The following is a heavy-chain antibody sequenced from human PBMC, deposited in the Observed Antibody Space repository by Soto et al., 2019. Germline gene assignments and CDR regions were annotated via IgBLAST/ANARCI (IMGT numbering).Heavy chain of an antibody. CDR3: APWFGAFDY. D-gene: IGHD3-10*01. CDR1: GFTFSSYG. Sequence: QVQLVESGGGVVQPGRSLRLSCAASGFTFSSYGMHWVREAPGKGLEWMAVISYDGSNKYYADSVKGRFTVSRDNSKNTLYLQMTSLRAEDTAVYYCAPWFGAFDYWGQGTLVTVSS. V-gene: IGHV3-30*03. J-gene: IGHJ4*02. CDR2: ISYDGSNK.